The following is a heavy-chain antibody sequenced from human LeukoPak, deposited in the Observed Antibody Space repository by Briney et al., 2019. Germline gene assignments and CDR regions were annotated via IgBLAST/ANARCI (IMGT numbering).Heavy chain of an antibody. CDR2: VYYSGGT. CDR1: GGFISSGGNY. D-gene: IGHD2-8*01. CDR3: ASGGSANAWRYFDL. J-gene: IGHJ2*01. Sequence: KSSETLSLTCTVSGGFISSGGNYWTWIRQNPEKGLEWIGYVYYSGGTYYNPSLKNRVTISVDTSKNQFSLKLSSVTAADTAVYYCASGGSANAWRYFDLWGRGTLVTVSS. V-gene: IGHV4-31*03.